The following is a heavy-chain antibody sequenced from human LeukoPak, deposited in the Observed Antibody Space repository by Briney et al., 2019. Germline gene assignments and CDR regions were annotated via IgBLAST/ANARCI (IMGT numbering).Heavy chain of an antibody. V-gene: IGHV4-59*01. CDR1: GGSISSYY. D-gene: IGHD3-10*01. Sequence: SETLSLTCTGSGGSISSYYWNWIRQPPGKGLEWIGYIYNSGSTNNNPSLKSRVTISVDTSKKQFSLKLSSVTAADTAVYYCARETPYGSGSYSFDYWGQGILVTVSS. J-gene: IGHJ4*02. CDR2: IYNSGST. CDR3: ARETPYGSGSYSFDY.